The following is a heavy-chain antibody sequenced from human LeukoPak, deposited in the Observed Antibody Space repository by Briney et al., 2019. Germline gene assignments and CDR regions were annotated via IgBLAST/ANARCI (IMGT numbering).Heavy chain of an antibody. D-gene: IGHD4-17*01. CDR1: GVSFDDYY. CDR3: TRMTTGYDY. Sequence: KTSETLSLTCAVSGVSFDDYYWSWVRQTPGKGLEWIGEINHSGYTNDSPSLKSRVTLSIDTSRKQFSLNLRSVTVADAGIYYCTRMTTGYDYWGQGTLVTVSS. CDR2: INHSGYT. V-gene: IGHV4-34*01. J-gene: IGHJ4*02.